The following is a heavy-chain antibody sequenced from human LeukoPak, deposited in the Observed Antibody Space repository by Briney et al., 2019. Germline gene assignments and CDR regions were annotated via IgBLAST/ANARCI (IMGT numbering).Heavy chain of an antibody. CDR2: IYYSGST. Sequence: PSETLSLTCTVSGGSISSYYWSWIRQPPGKGLEWIGYIYYSGSTNYNPSLKSRVSISVDTSKNQFSLKLSSVTAADTAVYYCAGGPVVVPAAEGNYYYYYMDVWGKGTTVTVSS. CDR1: GGSISSYY. J-gene: IGHJ6*03. D-gene: IGHD2-2*01. V-gene: IGHV4-59*12. CDR3: AGGPVVVPAAEGNYYYYYMDV.